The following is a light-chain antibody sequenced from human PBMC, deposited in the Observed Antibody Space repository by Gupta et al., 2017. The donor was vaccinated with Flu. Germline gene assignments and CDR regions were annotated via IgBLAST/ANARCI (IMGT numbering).Light chain of an antibody. CDR2: GAS. Sequence: DIQMTQSPPSLSASVGDSVTISCRASERVGNYLNWYQQKRGKARHLLIYGASSLQSGVPSRFSGSGSGTDFTLTIRGLQPEDFATYYCQQSYITPRTFGPGTEVEPK. J-gene: IGKJ1*01. V-gene: IGKV1-39*01. CDR1: ERVGNY. CDR3: QQSYITPRT.